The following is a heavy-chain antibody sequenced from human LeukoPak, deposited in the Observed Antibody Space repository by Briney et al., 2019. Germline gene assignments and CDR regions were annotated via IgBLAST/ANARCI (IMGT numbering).Heavy chain of an antibody. CDR3: ARAGHNSDSGGYDY. J-gene: IGHJ4*02. V-gene: IGHV1-2*02. Sequence: GASVKVSCKASGYTFIDHYIHWVRQAPGQGLESMGWINPNIGDTNYAQKFQGRVTMTRDTSSGTAYMELSRLRSDDTAVYYCARAGHNSDSGGYDYWGQGTLVTVSS. D-gene: IGHD3-22*01. CDR2: INPNIGDT. CDR1: GYTFIDHY.